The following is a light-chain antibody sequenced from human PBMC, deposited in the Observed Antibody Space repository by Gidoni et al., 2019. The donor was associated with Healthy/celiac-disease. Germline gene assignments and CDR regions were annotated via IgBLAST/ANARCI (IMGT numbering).Light chain of an antibody. J-gene: IGKJ4*01. Sequence: EIVMTQSPATLSVSPGERATLSCRASQSVSSNLAWYQQKPGQAPRLLIYGASTRATGIPARFSGSGSGTEFTLTISSLQSEDFAVYYCQQYNNWPGTFGGXTKVEIK. CDR2: GAS. CDR3: QQYNNWPGT. V-gene: IGKV3-15*01. CDR1: QSVSSN.